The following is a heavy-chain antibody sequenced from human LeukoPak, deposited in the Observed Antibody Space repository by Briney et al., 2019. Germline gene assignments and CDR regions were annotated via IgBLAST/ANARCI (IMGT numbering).Heavy chain of an antibody. D-gene: IGHD6-13*01. CDR2: IKQDGSEK. J-gene: IGHJ4*02. CDR1: GFTFSSYW. V-gene: IGHV3-7*03. CDR3: ASHSSSWYFGY. Sequence: SGGSLRLSCAASGFTFSSYWMSWVRQAPGKGLEWVANIKQDGSEKYYVDSVKGRFTISRDNAKNSLYLQMNSLGAEDTAVYYCASHSSSWYFGYWGQGTLVTVSS.